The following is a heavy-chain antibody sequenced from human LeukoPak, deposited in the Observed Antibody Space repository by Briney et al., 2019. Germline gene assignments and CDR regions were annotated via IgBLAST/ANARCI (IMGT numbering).Heavy chain of an antibody. J-gene: IGHJ4*02. V-gene: IGHV1-69*05. CDR3: ARVAEMATITAYFDY. Sequence: SVKVSCKASRGTFSSYAISWVRQAPGQGLEWMGGIIPIFGTANYAQNFQGRVTITTDESTSTAYMELSSLRSEDTAVYYCARVAEMATITAYFDYWGQGTLVTVSS. CDR1: RGTFSSYA. D-gene: IGHD5-24*01. CDR2: IIPIFGTA.